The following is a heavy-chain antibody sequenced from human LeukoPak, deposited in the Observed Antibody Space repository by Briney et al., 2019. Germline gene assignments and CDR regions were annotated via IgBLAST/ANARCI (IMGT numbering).Heavy chain of an antibody. Sequence: SETLSLTCTVSSGSISSGGYYWSWIRQHPGKGLEWIGYIYYSGSTYYNPSLKSRVTISVDTSKNQFSLKLSSVTAADTAVYYCARGGYCSSTSCYGSRELWFDPWGQGTLVTVSS. J-gene: IGHJ5*02. CDR3: ARGGYCSSTSCYGSRELWFDP. CDR1: SGSISSGGYY. D-gene: IGHD2-2*01. V-gene: IGHV4-31*03. CDR2: IYYSGST.